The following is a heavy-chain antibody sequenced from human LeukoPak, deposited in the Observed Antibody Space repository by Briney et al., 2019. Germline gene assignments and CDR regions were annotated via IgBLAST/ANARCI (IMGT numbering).Heavy chain of an antibody. CDR1: GFIFSDYG. D-gene: IGHD1-1*01. CDR3: ARWGGTRQYYFDY. Sequence: GRSLRLSSAVSGFIFSDYGFHWVRQAPGKGLEWVAVTRFDGSIKQYADSVKGRFTISRDDSKNTLYLQMNFLKSEDTAVYYCARWGGTRQYYFDYWGQGTLVTVSS. J-gene: IGHJ4*02. V-gene: IGHV3-33*01. CDR2: TRFDGSIK.